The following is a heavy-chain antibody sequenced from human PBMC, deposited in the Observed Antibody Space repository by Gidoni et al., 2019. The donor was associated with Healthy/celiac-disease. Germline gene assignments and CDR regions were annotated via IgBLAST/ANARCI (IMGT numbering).Heavy chain of an antibody. J-gene: IGHJ5*02. Sequence: GGGLVKPGRSLRLSCTASGFTFGDYAMSWFRQAPGKGLEWVGFIRSKAYGGTTEYAASVKGRFTISRDDSKSIAYLQMNSLKTEDTAVYYCGTTVTHTDWFDPWGQGTLVTVSS. CDR2: IRSKAYGGTT. V-gene: IGHV3-49*05. CDR1: GFTFGDYA. CDR3: GTTVTHTDWFDP. D-gene: IGHD4-17*01.